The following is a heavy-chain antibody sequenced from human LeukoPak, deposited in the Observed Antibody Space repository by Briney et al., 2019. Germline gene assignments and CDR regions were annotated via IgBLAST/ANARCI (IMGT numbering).Heavy chain of an antibody. CDR2: IIPILGIA. Sequence: GASVKVSCKASGGTFSSYAISWVRQAPGQGLEWMGRIIPILGIANYAQKFQGRVTITADKSTSTAYMELSSLRSEDTAVYYCARHPLGYCSGGSCYTLDYWGQGTLVTVSS. CDR3: ARHPLGYCSGGSCYTLDY. CDR1: GGTFSSYA. J-gene: IGHJ4*02. D-gene: IGHD2-15*01. V-gene: IGHV1-69*04.